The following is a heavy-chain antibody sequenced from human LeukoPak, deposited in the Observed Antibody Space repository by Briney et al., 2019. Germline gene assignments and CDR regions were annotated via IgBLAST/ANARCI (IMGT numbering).Heavy chain of an antibody. J-gene: IGHJ4*02. CDR1: GFTFSSYA. V-gene: IGHV3-30*04. D-gene: IGHD3-10*01. CDR2: ISYDGSNK. Sequence: GGSLRLSCAASGFTFSSYAMHWVRQAPGKGLEWVAVISYDGSNKYYADSVKGRFTISRDNSKNTLYLQMNSLRAEDTAVYYCAKDPYYYGSGSYPYFDYWGQGTLVTVSS. CDR3: AKDPYYYGSGSYPYFDY.